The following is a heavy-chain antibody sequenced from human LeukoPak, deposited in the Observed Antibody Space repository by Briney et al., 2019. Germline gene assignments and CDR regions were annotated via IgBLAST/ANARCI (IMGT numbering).Heavy chain of an antibody. D-gene: IGHD3-10*01. CDR2: MNTYTGNP. CDR3: ARGNYYVDY. J-gene: IGHJ4*02. Sequence: ASVKVSCKASGYTFTNYTMNWVRQAPGQGLEWMGWMNTYTGNPTYAQGFTGRFVFSLDTSVSTANLQISSLKTEDTAVYYCARGNYYVDYWGQGTLVTVSS. V-gene: IGHV7-4-1*02. CDR1: GYTFTNYT.